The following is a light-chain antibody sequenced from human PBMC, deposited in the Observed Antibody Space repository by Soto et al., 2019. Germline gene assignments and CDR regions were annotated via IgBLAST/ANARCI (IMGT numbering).Light chain of an antibody. CDR2: DDS. V-gene: IGLV3-21*02. CDR1: NIGSKS. Sequence: SYELTQPPSVSVAPGQTARITCGGNNIGSKSVHWYQQKPGQAPVLVVYDDSDRPSGIPDRFSGSNSGNTATLTISSVEAGDQADYYCQGWDSSSENWVFGGGTKLTVL. J-gene: IGLJ3*02. CDR3: QGWDSSSENWV.